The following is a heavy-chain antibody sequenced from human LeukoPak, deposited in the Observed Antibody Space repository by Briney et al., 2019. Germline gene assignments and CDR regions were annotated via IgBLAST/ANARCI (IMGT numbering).Heavy chain of an antibody. D-gene: IGHD6-13*01. J-gene: IGHJ6*03. CDR1: GFTFSSYC. CDR3: ARDRSIGRRDSRSWYLDYYCYMDV. CDR2: ISSSSSTI. Sequence: GGSLTLSCAASGFTFSSYCMSWVRQPAGKGLEWVSYISSSSSTIYYADSMNGRFTISRTNTKHSLYLQMDRLRAEDTAVYYCARDRSIGRRDSRSWYLDYYCYMDVWGKGTTVTVSS. V-gene: IGHV3-48*01.